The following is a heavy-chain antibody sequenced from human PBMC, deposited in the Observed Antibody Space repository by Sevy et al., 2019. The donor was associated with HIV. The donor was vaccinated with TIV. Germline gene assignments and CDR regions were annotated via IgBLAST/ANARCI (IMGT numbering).Heavy chain of an antibody. CDR2: IYSGGST. J-gene: IGHJ4*02. Sequence: GESLKISCAASGFTVSSNYMSWVRQAPGKGLEWVSVIYSGGSTYYADCVKGRFTISRDNSKNTLYLQMNSLRAEDTAVYYCARAGVGDYYDSSGYLDYWGQGTLVTVSS. CDR3: ARAGVGDYYDSSGYLDY. CDR1: GFTVSSNY. D-gene: IGHD3-22*01. V-gene: IGHV3-53*01.